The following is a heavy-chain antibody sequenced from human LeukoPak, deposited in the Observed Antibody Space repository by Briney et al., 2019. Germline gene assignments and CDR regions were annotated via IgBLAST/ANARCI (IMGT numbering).Heavy chain of an antibody. CDR2: ISAYDGYT. CDR1: GYIFTKYG. CDR3: ARVPGSIVARSAWFDS. V-gene: IGHV1-18*01. Sequence: ASVKVSCKASGYIFTKYGFTWVRQAPGQGLEWMGWISAYDGYTNHAQKFQGRVTMTTDVSTSTAYMELRSLRSDDTAVYYCARVPGSIVARSAWFDSWGQGTLVTVSS. D-gene: IGHD6-6*01. J-gene: IGHJ5*01.